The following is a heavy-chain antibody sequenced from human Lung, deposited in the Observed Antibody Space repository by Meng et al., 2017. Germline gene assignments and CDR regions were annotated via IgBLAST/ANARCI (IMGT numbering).Heavy chain of an antibody. CDR2: IYHSGST. V-gene: IGHV4-4*02. CDR3: ARGSITMVRGVSVFDP. Sequence: VQLQVSGPGLVKPSGTRSLNGAVSGGSISSSNWWSWGRQPPGKGLEWIGEIYHSGSTNYNPSLKSRVTISVDKSKNQFSLKLSSVTAADTAVYYCARGSITMVRGVSVFDPWGQGTLVTVSS. J-gene: IGHJ5*02. D-gene: IGHD3-10*01. CDR1: GGSISSSNW.